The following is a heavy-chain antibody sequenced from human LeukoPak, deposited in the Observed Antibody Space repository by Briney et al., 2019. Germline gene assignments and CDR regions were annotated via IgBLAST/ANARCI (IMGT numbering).Heavy chain of an antibody. V-gene: IGHV3-21*01. D-gene: IGHD6-6*01. CDR3: ARSYSSSRGTFDY. CDR2: ITSSSSYI. J-gene: IGHJ4*02. CDR1: GFTFSSYG. Sequence: GGSLRLSCAASGFTFSSYGMNWVRPAPRKGLEWVSSITSSSSYIYYADSVKGRFTISRDNAKNSLYLQMNSLRAEDTAVYYCARSYSSSRGTFDYWGQGTLVTVSS.